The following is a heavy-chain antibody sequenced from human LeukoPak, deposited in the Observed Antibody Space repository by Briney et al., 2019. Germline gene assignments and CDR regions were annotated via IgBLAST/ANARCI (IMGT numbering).Heavy chain of an antibody. V-gene: IGHV1-46*01. J-gene: IGHJ4*02. CDR1: GYTFTSYY. CDR2: INPSGGST. Sequence: ASVKVSCKASGYTFTSYYMHWVRQAPGQGLEWMGIINPSGGSTSYAQKFQGRVTMTRDTSISTAYMELSRLRSDDTAVYYCARSPPGPLRPTDYWGQGTLVTVSS. CDR3: ARSPPGPLRPTDY. D-gene: IGHD7-27*01.